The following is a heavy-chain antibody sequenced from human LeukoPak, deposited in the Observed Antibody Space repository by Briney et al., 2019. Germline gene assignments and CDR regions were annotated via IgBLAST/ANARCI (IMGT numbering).Heavy chain of an antibody. CDR2: ISWNSGSI. CDR1: GFTFDDYA. D-gene: IGHD4-17*01. J-gene: IGHJ4*02. V-gene: IGHV3-9*01. CDR3: AKALIYGDRGPLIFDY. Sequence: GGSLRLSCAASGFTFDDYAMHWVRQAPGKGLEWVSGISWNSGSIGYADSVKGRFTISRDNAKNSLYLQMNSLRAEDTALYYCAKALIYGDRGPLIFDYWGQGTLVTVSS.